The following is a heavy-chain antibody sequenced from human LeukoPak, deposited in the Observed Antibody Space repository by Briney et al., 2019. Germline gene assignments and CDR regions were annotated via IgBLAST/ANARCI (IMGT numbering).Heavy chain of an antibody. J-gene: IGHJ4*02. Sequence: GGSLRLSCAASGNYWMHWVRQVPGKGLVWVSHINSDGSWTSYADSVKGRFTISRDNSKNTLYLQMNSLRAEDTAVYYCVSFYETYWGRGTLVTVSS. CDR3: VSFYETY. V-gene: IGHV3-74*01. CDR1: GNYW. D-gene: IGHD2/OR15-2a*01. CDR2: INSDGSWT.